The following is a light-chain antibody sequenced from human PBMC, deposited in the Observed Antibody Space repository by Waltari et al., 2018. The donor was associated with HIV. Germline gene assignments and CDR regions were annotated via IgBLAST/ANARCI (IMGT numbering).Light chain of an antibody. V-gene: IGLV1-40*01. J-gene: IGLJ3*02. CDR3: QSYDGSLSGWV. Sequence: QSELTQPPSVSGAPGQRVTISCTGSSSNIGAGYDVHWYQQLPGTAPKLLIYANANRPSWGPDRFSGSKSGASASLAITGLRVEDEADYYCQSYDGSLSGWVFGGGTKLTVL. CDR2: ANA. CDR1: SSNIGAGYD.